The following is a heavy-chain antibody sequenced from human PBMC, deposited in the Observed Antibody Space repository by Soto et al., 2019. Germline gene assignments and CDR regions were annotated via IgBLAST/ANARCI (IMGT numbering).Heavy chain of an antibody. Sequence: GGSLRLSCAASGFTFSSYSMNWVRQAPGKGLEWVSYISSSSSTIYYADSVKGRFTISRDNAKNSLYLQMNSLRAEDTAVYYCAREGYGWAFDIWGQGTMVTVSS. D-gene: IGHD4-17*01. CDR2: ISSSSSTI. CDR3: AREGYGWAFDI. J-gene: IGHJ3*02. CDR1: GFTFSSYS. V-gene: IGHV3-48*01.